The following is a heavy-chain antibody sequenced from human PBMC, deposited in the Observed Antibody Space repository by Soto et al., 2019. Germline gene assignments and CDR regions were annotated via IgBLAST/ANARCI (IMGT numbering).Heavy chain of an antibody. V-gene: IGHV3-30*03. CDR3: SIRKVDMAGFDY. D-gene: IGHD5-12*01. CDR2: ISYDGSNK. J-gene: IGHJ4*02. Sequence: PGGSLRLSCAASGFTFSSYGMHWVRQAPGKGLEWVAVISYDGSNKYYADSVKGRFTISRDNSKNTLYLQMNSLRGEDTAVYYCSIRKVDMAGFDYWGQGTLVTVSS. CDR1: GFTFSSYG.